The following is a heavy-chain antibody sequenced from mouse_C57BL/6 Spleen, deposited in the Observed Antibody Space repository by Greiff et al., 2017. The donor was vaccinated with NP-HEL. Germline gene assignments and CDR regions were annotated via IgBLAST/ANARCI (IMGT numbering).Heavy chain of an antibody. CDR2: ISSGGSYT. Sequence: EVKVVESGGDLVKPRGSLKLSCAASGFTFSSYGMSWVRQTPDKRLEWVATISSGGSYTYYPDSVKGRFTISRDNAKNTLYLQMSSLKSEDTAMYYCARHYDYDVAMDYWGQGTSVTVSS. J-gene: IGHJ4*01. CDR1: GFTFSSYG. CDR3: ARHYDYDVAMDY. V-gene: IGHV5-6*01. D-gene: IGHD2-4*01.